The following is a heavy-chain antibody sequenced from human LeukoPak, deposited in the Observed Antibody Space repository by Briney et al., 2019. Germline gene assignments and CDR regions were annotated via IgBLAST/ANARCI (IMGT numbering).Heavy chain of an antibody. V-gene: IGHV3-11*04. J-gene: IGHJ4*02. Sequence: GGSLRLSCAGSGFTFSDYFMSWVRQAPGKGLEWISYTSAVGSSTYFADSVRGRFTISRDNANNLLYLHMNSLRAEDTAVYYCASSLKTVMVSPYYLKSGGQGTLVTVSS. CDR1: GFTFSDYF. CDR2: TSAVGSST. D-gene: IGHD5-18*01. CDR3: ASSLKTVMVSPYYLKS.